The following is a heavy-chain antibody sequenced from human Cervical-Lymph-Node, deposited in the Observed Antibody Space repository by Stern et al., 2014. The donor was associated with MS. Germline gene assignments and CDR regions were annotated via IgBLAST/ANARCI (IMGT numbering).Heavy chain of an antibody. CDR2: IWYDGNKK. V-gene: IGHV3-33*01. CDR3: ARGNWNYEGMGY. Sequence: VQLVESGGGVVQPGRSLRLSCAASGFTFSNYGMPWVRQAPGKGLEWQAVIWYDGNKKYYADSVKGRFTISRDNSKNTLFLQMSSLTAEDTALYYCARGNWNYEGMGYWGQGTLVTVSS. D-gene: IGHD1-7*01. CDR1: GFTFSNYG. J-gene: IGHJ4*02.